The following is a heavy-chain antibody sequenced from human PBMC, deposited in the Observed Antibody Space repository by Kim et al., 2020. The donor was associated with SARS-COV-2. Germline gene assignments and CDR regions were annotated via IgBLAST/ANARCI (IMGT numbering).Heavy chain of an antibody. CDR3: AKDREVTAAGFDY. Sequence: ADPVKGRFTISRDNSKNTLYLQMNSLRAEDTAVYYCAKDREVTAAGFDYWGQGTLVTVSS. J-gene: IGHJ4*02. V-gene: IGHV3-23*01. D-gene: IGHD6-13*01.